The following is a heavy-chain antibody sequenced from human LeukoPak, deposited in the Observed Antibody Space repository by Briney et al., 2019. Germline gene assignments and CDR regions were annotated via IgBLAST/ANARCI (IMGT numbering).Heavy chain of an antibody. Sequence: SETLSLTCTVSGGSISDDYWSWIRQSPGKGLEWIGNIYRSGTTYYNPSLKSRVTISMDTSKNQFSLKLSSVTAADTAVYYCARAGDIAMAYPAYFDYWGQGTPVTVSS. D-gene: IGHD5-18*01. J-gene: IGHJ4*02. CDR1: GGSISDDY. CDR2: IYRSGTT. CDR3: ARAGDIAMAYPAYFDY. V-gene: IGHV4-4*09.